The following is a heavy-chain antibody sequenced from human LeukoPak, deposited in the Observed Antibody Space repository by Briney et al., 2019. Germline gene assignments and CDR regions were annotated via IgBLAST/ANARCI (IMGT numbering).Heavy chain of an antibody. CDR2: INPNSGGT. J-gene: IGHJ4*02. V-gene: IGHV1-2*02. D-gene: IGHD3-10*01. CDR1: GYTFTGYR. Sequence: GASVKVSCKASGYTFTGYRMHWVRQAPGQGLQWMGWINPNSGGTNYAQKFQGRVTMTRDTSISTAYMELSRLRSDDTAVYYCARDQDGSDYWGQGTLVTVSS. CDR3: ARDQDGSDY.